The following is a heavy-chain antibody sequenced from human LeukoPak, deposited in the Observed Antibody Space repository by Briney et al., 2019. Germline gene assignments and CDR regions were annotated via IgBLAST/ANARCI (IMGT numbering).Heavy chain of an antibody. CDR3: STFNQDSFGYRSPRF. J-gene: IGHJ4*02. D-gene: IGHD5-18*01. V-gene: IGHV1-8*01. CDR2: MNPNSGNT. Sequence: ASVKVSCKPCGYTFIDYVVNGVRQATGQGLEWMGWMNPNSGNTGYAQKFQGRVTMTSDSSISTAYMELSSLTSEDTAVYYCSTFNQDSFGYRSPRFWGQGTLVTVSS. CDR1: GYTFIDYV.